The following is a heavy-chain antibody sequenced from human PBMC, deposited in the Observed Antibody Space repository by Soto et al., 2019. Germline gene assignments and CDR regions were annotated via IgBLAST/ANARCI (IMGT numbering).Heavy chain of an antibody. Sequence: GASVKVSCKASGYTFTSYAMHWVRQAPGQRLEWKGWINAGNGNTKYSQKFQGRVTITRDTSASTAYMELSSLRSEDTAVYYCARTQVAAAPENFFDYWGQGTLVTVSS. CDR3: ARTQVAAAPENFFDY. V-gene: IGHV1-3*01. J-gene: IGHJ4*02. D-gene: IGHD6-13*01. CDR2: INAGNGNT. CDR1: GYTFTSYA.